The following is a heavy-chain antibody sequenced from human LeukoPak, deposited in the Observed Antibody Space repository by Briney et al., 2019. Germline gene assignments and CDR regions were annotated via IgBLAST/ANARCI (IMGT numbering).Heavy chain of an antibody. V-gene: IGHV3-74*01. J-gene: IGHJ4*02. D-gene: IGHD3-3*01. CDR3: ASEDDFWSGYAAY. CDR1: GFTFSSYW. CDR2: INSDGSST. Sequence: GGSLRLSCAASGFTFSSYWMHWVRQAPGKGLVWVSRINSDGSSTSYADSVKGRFTISRDNAKNTLYLQMNSLRAEDTAVYYCASEDDFWSGYAAYWGQGTLVTVSS.